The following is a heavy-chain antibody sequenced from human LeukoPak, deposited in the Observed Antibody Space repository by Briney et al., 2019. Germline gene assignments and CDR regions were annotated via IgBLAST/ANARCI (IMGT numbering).Heavy chain of an antibody. CDR2: ISYDGSNK. CDR3: ARDGYNYGNY. V-gene: IGHV3-30-3*01. D-gene: IGHD5-24*01. CDR1: GCTFSSYA. Sequence: GGSLRLSCAASGCTFSSYAMHWVRQAPGKGLEWVAVISYDGSNKYYADSVKGRFTISRDNSKNTLYLQMNSLRAEDTAVYDCARDGYNYGNYWGQGTLVTVSS. J-gene: IGHJ4*02.